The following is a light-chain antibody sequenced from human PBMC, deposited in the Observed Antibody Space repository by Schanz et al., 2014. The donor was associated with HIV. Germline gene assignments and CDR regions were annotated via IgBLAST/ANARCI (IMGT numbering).Light chain of an antibody. J-gene: IGLJ2*01. V-gene: IGLV2-14*02. CDR1: SSDVGTYNL. CDR2: DVS. CDR3: TSYTTNRTVA. Sequence: QSVLTQPASVSGSLGQSITISCTGTSSDVGTYNLVSWYQQHPGKAPKLMIYDVSKRPSGVSNRFSGSKSGSTASLTISGLQAEDEADYYCTSYTTNRTVAFGGGTKLTVL.